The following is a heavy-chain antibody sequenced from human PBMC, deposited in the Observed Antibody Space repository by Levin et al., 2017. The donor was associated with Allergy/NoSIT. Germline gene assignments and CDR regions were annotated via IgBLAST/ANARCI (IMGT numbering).Heavy chain of an antibody. Sequence: GESLKISCAASGFTFDDYGMNWVRQAPGKGLEWVSGINWKCGRTGYADSVKGRFTISRDNAKNSLYLQMNSLRAEDTALYYCARDKGIAVAGGFDYWGQGTLVTVSS. CDR3: ARDKGIAVAGGFDY. D-gene: IGHD6-19*01. J-gene: IGHJ4*02. CDR2: INWKCGRT. V-gene: IGHV3-20*04. CDR1: GFTFDDYG.